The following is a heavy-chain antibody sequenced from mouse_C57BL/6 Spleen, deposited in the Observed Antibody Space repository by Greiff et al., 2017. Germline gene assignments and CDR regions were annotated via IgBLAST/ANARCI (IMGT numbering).Heavy chain of an antibody. CDR1: GFTFSDYY. CDR2: INYDGNST. Sequence: DVKLVESEGGLVQPGRSMKLSCTASGFTFSDYYMAWVRQVPEKGLEWVANINYDGNSTNYLDSVKSRFIISIENANNILYLQMSSLKSEDKATYYCARGDFNLYAMDYWGQRTSVTVSS. D-gene: IGHD2-13*01. V-gene: IGHV5-16*01. J-gene: IGHJ4*01. CDR3: ARGDFNLYAMDY.